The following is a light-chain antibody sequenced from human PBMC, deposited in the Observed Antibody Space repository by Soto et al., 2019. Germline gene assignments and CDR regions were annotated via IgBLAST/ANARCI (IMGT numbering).Light chain of an antibody. J-gene: IGKJ3*01. V-gene: IGKV4-1*01. CDR1: QSVLYSSDNKNY. CDR2: WAS. CDR3: LQYYNTPRT. Sequence: DIVMTQSPDSLAVSLGERATINCKSSQSVLYSSDNKNYLAWFQQKPGQPPKLLIYWASTRESGVPDRFSGSGSGTDFTLTISSLQAEDVAVYYCLQYYNTPRTFGPGTKVDIK.